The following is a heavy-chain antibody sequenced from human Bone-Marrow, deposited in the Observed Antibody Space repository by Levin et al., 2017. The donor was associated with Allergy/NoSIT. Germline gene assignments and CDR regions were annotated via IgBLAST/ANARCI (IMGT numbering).Heavy chain of an antibody. J-gene: IGHJ4*02. D-gene: IGHD2-15*01. CDR3: SKAQSTFCSGGTCYSTNFAY. CDR2: ISYDGNKQ. V-gene: IGHV3-30*18. Sequence: GLEWVAIISYDGNKQYYADSVKGRFTISRDNSKSTLYLQMNGLRAEDTAVYYCSKAQSTFCSGGTCYSTNFAYWGQGTPVTVSS.